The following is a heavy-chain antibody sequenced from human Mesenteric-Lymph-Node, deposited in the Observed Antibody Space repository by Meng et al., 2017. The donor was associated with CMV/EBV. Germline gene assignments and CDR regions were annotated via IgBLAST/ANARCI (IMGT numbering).Heavy chain of an antibody. D-gene: IGHD2-21*01. V-gene: IGHV4-34*01. J-gene: IGHJ6*02. Sequence: GSLRLSCVASGFTFSSHGMHWVRQAPGKGLESVGEINGSGGTNYNPSLKSRVILSVDTSKIHFSLKLNSVTAADTAVYYCATVLCPSRTVPPAVANRYYHAMDVWGQGTTVTVSS. CDR1: GFTFSSHG. CDR2: INGSGGT. CDR3: ATVLCPSRTVPPAVANRYYHAMDV.